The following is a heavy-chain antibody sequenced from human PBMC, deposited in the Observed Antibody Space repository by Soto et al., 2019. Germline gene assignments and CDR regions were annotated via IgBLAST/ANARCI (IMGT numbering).Heavy chain of an antibody. Sequence: ASVKGSCKASGYTFTSYGISWVRQAPGQGLEWMGWISAYNGNTNYAQKLQGRVTMTTDTSTSTVYMELRSLRSDDTAVYYCARLNAVAGDAFEIWGQGTMVTVSS. V-gene: IGHV1-18*01. CDR3: ARLNAVAGDAFEI. CDR1: GYTFTSYG. J-gene: IGHJ3*02. D-gene: IGHD6-19*01. CDR2: ISAYNGNT.